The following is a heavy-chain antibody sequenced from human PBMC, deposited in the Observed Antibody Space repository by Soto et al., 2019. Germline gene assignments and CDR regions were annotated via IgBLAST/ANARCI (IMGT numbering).Heavy chain of an antibody. CDR2: INHSGST. Sequence: SETLSLTCAVYGGSFSGYYWSWFRQPPGKGLEWIGEINHSGSTNYNPSLKSRVTISVDTSKNQFSLKLSSVTAADTAVYYCARVRRPGSDGWGTHRITMIVVANPDAFDIWGQGTMVTVSS. CDR1: GGSFSGYY. CDR3: ARVRRPGSDGWGTHRITMIVVANPDAFDI. D-gene: IGHD3-22*01. J-gene: IGHJ3*02. V-gene: IGHV4-34*01.